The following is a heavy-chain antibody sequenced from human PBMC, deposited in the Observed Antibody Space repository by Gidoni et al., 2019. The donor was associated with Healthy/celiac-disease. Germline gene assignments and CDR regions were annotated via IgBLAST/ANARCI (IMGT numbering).Heavy chain of an antibody. D-gene: IGHD2-21*02. CDR1: CFTFSSYG. CDR2: IWYDGSNK. CDR3: ARDHCGGDCYHLDY. Sequence: VQLVESGGGVVPPGRSLRLSCAASCFTFSSYGMHWVRQAPGKGLTWVAVIWYDGSNKYYADSVKGRFTISRDNSKNTLYLQMNSLRAEDTAVYDCARDHCGGDCYHLDYWGQGTLVTVSS. J-gene: IGHJ4*02. V-gene: IGHV3-33*01.